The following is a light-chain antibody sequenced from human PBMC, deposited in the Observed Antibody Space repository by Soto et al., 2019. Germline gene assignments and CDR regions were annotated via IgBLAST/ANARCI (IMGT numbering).Light chain of an antibody. CDR1: QSVSSS. Sequence: EIVLTQSPGTLSLSPGERATLSCRASQSVSSSLAWYQHKPGQAHSLLIYDASNRATGIPARFSGSGSGADFTLTLRSPKPEDFAVYYCQQRGSWPWTFGQGTKVDIK. J-gene: IGKJ1*01. CDR3: QQRGSWPWT. CDR2: DAS. V-gene: IGKV3-11*01.